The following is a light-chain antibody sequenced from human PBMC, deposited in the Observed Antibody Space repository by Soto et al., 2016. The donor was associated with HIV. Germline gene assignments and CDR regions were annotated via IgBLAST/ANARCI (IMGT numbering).Light chain of an antibody. CDR2: AAS. CDR3: QQYYSYPWT. Sequence: IQMTQSPSSLSASVGDRVTITCRASQGTGKDLGWYQQKPGKAPKLLIYAASTLQSGVPSRFSGSGSGTDFTLTISCLQSEDFATYYCQQYYSYPWTFGQGTKVET. J-gene: IGKJ1*01. CDR1: QGTGKD. V-gene: IGKV1-6*01.